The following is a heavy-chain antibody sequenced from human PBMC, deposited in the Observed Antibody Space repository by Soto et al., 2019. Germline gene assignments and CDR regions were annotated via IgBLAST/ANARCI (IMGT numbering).Heavy chain of an antibody. J-gene: IGHJ4*02. V-gene: IGHV3-48*03. CDR3: ARGEPTYYYDGSGSRSDY. D-gene: IGHD3-22*01. Sequence: PGGSLRLSCAASGFTFSSYEMNWARQAPGKGLEWVSYISSSGSTIYYADSVKGRFTISRDNAKNSLYLQMNSLRAEDTAVYYCARGEPTYYYDGSGSRSDYWGQGTLVTVSS. CDR2: ISSSGSTI. CDR1: GFTFSSYE.